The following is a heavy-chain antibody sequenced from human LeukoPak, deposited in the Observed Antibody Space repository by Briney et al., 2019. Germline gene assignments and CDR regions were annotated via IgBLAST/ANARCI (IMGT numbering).Heavy chain of an antibody. CDR1: GFTFANYA. Sequence: QSGGSLRLSCAASGFTFANYAMTWVRQAPGKGLQWVSSINDGGGIVYYADSVKGRFTISRDNAKNSLYLQMNSLRAEDTAVYYCARTVNYSQDRRFDYWGQGTLVTVSS. V-gene: IGHV3-23*01. D-gene: IGHD5-24*01. CDR2: INDGGGIV. CDR3: ARTVNYSQDRRFDY. J-gene: IGHJ4*02.